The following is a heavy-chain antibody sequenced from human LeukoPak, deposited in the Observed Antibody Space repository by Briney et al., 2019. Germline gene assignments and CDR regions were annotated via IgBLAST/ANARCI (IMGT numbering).Heavy chain of an antibody. CDR3: AAVAVYRPLDY. Sequence: PGGSLRLSCAASGFTFSSYAMSWVRQAPGKGLEWVSAISGSGASTNYADSVRGRFTISRDNSKNTLYLQMNSLRAEDTAVYYCAAVAVYRPLDYWGQGTLVTVSS. D-gene: IGHD6-19*01. J-gene: IGHJ4*02. CDR1: GFTFSSYA. CDR2: ISGSGAST. V-gene: IGHV3-23*01.